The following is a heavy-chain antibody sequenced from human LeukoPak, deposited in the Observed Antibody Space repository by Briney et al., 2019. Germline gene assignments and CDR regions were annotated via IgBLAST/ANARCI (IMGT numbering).Heavy chain of an antibody. V-gene: IGHV3-7*05. CDR3: AREFPSGEDYYYYYGMDV. Sequence: QSGGSLRLSCAASGFTFSSYWMSWVRQAPGKGLEWVANIKQDGSEKYYVDSVKGRFTISRDNAKNSLYLQMNSLRAEDTAVYYCAREFPSGEDYYYYYGMDVWGQGTTVTVSS. CDR2: IKQDGSEK. CDR1: GFTFSSYW. D-gene: IGHD6-25*01. J-gene: IGHJ6*02.